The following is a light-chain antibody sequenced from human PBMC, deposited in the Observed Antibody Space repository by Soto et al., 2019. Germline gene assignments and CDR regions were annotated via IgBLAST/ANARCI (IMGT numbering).Light chain of an antibody. CDR2: DAS. J-gene: IGKJ2*01. CDR3: QQGSNGYT. CDR1: QSVDRY. Sequence: EIVLTQSPATLSLSPGDRATLSCRASQSVDRYLAWYQEKPGQAPRLLIYDASDRATGIPDRFSGSGSGTDFTLTISSLEPEDFAFYYCQQGSNGYTFGQGTKLEIK. V-gene: IGKV3-11*01.